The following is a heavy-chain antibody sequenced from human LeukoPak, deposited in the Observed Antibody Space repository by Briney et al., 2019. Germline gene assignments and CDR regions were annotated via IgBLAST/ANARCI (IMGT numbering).Heavy chain of an antibody. CDR2: IYTSGST. CDR3: ARDTSFWSGWYFDY. CDR1: GGSISSGSYY. J-gene: IGHJ4*02. D-gene: IGHD3-3*01. V-gene: IGHV4-61*02. Sequence: SETLSLTCTVSGGSISSGSYYWSWIRQPAGKGLEWIGRIYTSGSTNYNPSLKSRVTISVDTSKNQFSLKPSSVTAADTAVYYCARDTSFWSGWYFDYWGQGTLVTVSS.